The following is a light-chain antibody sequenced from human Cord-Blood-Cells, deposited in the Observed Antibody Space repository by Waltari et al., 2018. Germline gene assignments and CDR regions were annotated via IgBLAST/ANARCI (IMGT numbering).Light chain of an antibody. Sequence: IQMTKTPSSLFASVGDRVTITCRASQSISSYLNWYQQKPGKAPKLLIYAASSLQSGVPSRFSGSGSGTDFTLTISSLQPEDFATYYCQQSYSTPLTFGGGTKVEIK. J-gene: IGKJ4*01. CDR2: AAS. CDR3: QQSYSTPLT. CDR1: QSISSY. V-gene: IGKV1-39*01.